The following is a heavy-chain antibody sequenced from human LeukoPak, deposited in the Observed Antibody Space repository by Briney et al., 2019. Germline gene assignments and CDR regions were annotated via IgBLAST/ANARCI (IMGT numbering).Heavy chain of an antibody. Sequence: GGSLRLSCAASGFTFSSYRMNWVRQAPGRGLEWVSSISSSSSYIYYADSVKGRFTISRDNAKNSQYLQMNSLRAEDTAVYYCARDPWTNSDYDGFDYWGQGTLVTVSS. V-gene: IGHV3-21*01. D-gene: IGHD5-12*01. J-gene: IGHJ4*02. CDR3: ARDPWTNSDYDGFDY. CDR2: ISSSSSYI. CDR1: GFTFSSYR.